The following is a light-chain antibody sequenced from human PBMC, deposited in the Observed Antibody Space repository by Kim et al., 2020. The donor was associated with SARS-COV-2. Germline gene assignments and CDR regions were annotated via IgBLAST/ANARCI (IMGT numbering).Light chain of an antibody. J-gene: IGKJ2*01. CDR1: QAVGNSY. CDR2: GAS. Sequence: LSPGESSPLSCRARQAVGNSYLAWCQQRPGHAPGLLMYGASSRAIGIPDRFSGSGSGTDFTLTISRLEPENFAVYYCKQYGSSPYTFGQGTKLEI. V-gene: IGKV3-20*01. CDR3: KQYGSSPYT.